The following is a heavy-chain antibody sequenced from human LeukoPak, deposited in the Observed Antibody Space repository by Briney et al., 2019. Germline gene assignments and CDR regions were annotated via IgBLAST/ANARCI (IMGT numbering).Heavy chain of an antibody. CDR2: IHQDGSEK. CDR1: GFTFNDYW. CDR3: ARGGYSSSWFFGY. V-gene: IGHV3-7*01. Sequence: GGFLRLSCAASGFTFNDYWMSWVRQAPGKGLEWVANIHQDGSEKYYVDSVKGRFTISRDNAKNSLYLQMNSLRAEDTAVYYCARGGYSSSWFFGYWGQGSLVTVSS. D-gene: IGHD6-13*01. J-gene: IGHJ4*02.